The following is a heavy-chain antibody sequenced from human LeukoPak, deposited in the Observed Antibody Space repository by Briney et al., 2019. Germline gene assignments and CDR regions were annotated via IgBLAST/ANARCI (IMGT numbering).Heavy chain of an antibody. V-gene: IGHV1-8*01. CDR3: ARMRWNDADYYYGMDV. CDR2: MNPNSGNT. CDR1: GYTCTSYD. D-gene: IGHD1-1*01. J-gene: IGHJ6*02. Sequence: ASVKVSCKASGYTCTSYDINWVRQATGQGLEWVGWMNPNSGNTGYAQKFQGRVTMTRNTSISTAYMELSSLRSEDTAVYYCARMRWNDADYYYGMDVWGQGTTVTVSS.